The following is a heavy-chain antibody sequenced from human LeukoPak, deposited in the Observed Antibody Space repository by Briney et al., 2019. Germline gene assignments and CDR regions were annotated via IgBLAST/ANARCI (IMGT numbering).Heavy chain of an antibody. D-gene: IGHD5-12*01. CDR2: IYYSGST. CDR1: GVSISSGGYY. J-gene: IGHJ3*02. CDR3: AKNIVATTSAFDI. Sequence: PSETLSLTCTVSGVSISSGGYYWSWIRQHPGKGLEWIGYIYYSGSTYYNPSLKSRVTISVDTSKNQFSLKLSSVTAADTAVYYCAKNIVATTSAFDIWGQGTMVTVSS. V-gene: IGHV4-31*03.